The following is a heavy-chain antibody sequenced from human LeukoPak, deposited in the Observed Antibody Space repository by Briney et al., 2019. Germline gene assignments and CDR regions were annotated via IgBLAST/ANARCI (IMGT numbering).Heavy chain of an antibody. D-gene: IGHD1-1*01. Sequence: GASVKVSCKASGYAFTGYYTHWVRQAPGQGLEWMGIINPSGGSTSYAQKFQGRVTMTRDTSTSTVYMELSSLRSEDTAVYYCARGPRNDADAFDIWGQGTMVTVSS. CDR1: GYAFTGYY. CDR3: ARGPRNDADAFDI. CDR2: INPSGGST. V-gene: IGHV1-46*01. J-gene: IGHJ3*02.